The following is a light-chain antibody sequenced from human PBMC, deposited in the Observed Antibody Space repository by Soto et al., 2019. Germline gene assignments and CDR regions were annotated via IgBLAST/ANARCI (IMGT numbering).Light chain of an antibody. V-gene: IGLV2-14*01. Sequence: QSALTQPASVSGSPGQSITISCTGTSSDVGGYNYVSWYQQHPGKAPKLIIHEVSNRPSGVPDRFSGSKSGNTASLTISGLQAEDEAGYYCCSYAGSYTLWVFGGGTKLTVL. CDR2: EVS. J-gene: IGLJ3*02. CDR1: SSDVGGYNY. CDR3: CSYAGSYTLWV.